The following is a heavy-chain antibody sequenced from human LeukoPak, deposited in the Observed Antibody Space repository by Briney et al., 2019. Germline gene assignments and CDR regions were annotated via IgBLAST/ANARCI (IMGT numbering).Heavy chain of an antibody. V-gene: IGHV4-39*01. J-gene: IGHJ6*02. CDR3: ARVGATEAYYYYGMDV. D-gene: IGHD1-26*01. CDR1: GGSISSSSYY. Sequence: SETLSLTCTVSGGSISSSSYYWGWIRQPPGKGLEWIGSIYYSGSTYYNPPLKSRVTISVDTSKNQFSLKLSSVTAADTAVYYCARVGATEAYYYYGMDVWGQGTTVTVSS. CDR2: IYYSGST.